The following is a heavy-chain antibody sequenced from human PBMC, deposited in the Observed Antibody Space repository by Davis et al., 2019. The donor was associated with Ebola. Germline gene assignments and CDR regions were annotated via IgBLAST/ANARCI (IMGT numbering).Heavy chain of an antibody. CDR3: AKGARYSYGFGY. J-gene: IGHJ4*02. V-gene: IGHV3-30*18. D-gene: IGHD5-18*01. CDR2: ISYDGSNK. Sequence: GESLKISCTDSVITFSSYAMTWVRQAPGKGLEWVAVISYDGSNKYYADSVKGRFTISRDNSKNTLYLQMNSLRAEDTAVYYCAKGARYSYGFGYWGQGTLVTVSS. CDR1: VITFSSYA.